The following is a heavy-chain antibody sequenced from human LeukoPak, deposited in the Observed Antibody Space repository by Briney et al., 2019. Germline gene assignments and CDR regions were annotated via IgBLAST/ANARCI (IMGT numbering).Heavy chain of an antibody. Sequence: PGGSLRLSCAASGFTFSSYSMNWVRQAPGKGLEWVSYISSSSSTIYYADSVKGRFTISRDNAKNSLYLQMNSLRAEDTAVYYCASALTHYYGSGSYYNWEYYFDYRGQGTLVTVSS. CDR3: ASALTHYYGSGSYYNWEYYFDY. J-gene: IGHJ4*02. CDR1: GFTFSSYS. D-gene: IGHD3-10*01. V-gene: IGHV3-48*04. CDR2: ISSSSSTI.